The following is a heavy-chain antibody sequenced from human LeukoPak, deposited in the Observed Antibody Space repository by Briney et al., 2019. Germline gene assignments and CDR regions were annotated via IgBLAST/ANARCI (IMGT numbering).Heavy chain of an antibody. D-gene: IGHD3-22*01. CDR2: IKPDGSET. Sequence: GGSLRLSCAASGFTFSSQWMTWVRQAPGKGLEWVANIKPDGSETYYAVSVKGRFTVSRDNAKKSLYLQMNSLRVEDTAVYYCARDDSTGYHYFDYWGQGTLLTVSS. V-gene: IGHV3-7*01. CDR3: ARDDSTGYHYFDY. CDR1: GFTFSSQW. J-gene: IGHJ4*02.